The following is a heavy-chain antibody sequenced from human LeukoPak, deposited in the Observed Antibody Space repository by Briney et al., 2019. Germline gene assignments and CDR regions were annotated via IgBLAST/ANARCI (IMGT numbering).Heavy chain of an antibody. CDR3: ARGPSGQGYYYYYMDV. V-gene: IGHV4-61*02. D-gene: IGHD2-8*02. Sequence: SETLSLTCTVSSGSISNGSYYWSWIRQPAGKGLEWIGRIYTTGSTNYNPSLKSRVTISVDTSKNQFSLKLSSVTAADTAVYYCARGPSGQGYYYYYMDVWGKGTTVTVSS. J-gene: IGHJ6*03. CDR2: IYTTGST. CDR1: SGSISNGSYY.